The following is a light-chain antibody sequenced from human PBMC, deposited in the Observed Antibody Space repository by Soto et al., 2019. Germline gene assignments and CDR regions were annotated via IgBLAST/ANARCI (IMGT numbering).Light chain of an antibody. V-gene: IGLV2-14*01. CDR1: SSDIGAYDY. CDR2: EVN. Sequence: QSALTQPASLSGSPGQSITISCTGTSSDIGAYDYVSWFQQHPGKAPKLMISEVNNRPSGVSNRFSGSKSGNTAYLTISGLQVEDEDEYFCFSFTTTRTHVFGTGTKVTV. CDR3: FSFTTTRTHV. J-gene: IGLJ1*01.